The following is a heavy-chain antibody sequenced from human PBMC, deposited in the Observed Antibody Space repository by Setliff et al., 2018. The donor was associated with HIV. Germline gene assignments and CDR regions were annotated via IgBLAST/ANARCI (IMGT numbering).Heavy chain of an antibody. Sequence: SETLSLTCTVSGGSISSSSYYWGWIRQPPGKGLEWIGYSYYSGSANYNPSLKGLVTISVDTSKNQFSLKLSSVTAADTAVYYCARVRSYGSAYDAFDVWGPGTMVTVSS. CDR1: GGSISSSSYY. CDR2: SYYSGSA. D-gene: IGHD3-10*01. J-gene: IGHJ3*01. CDR3: ARVRSYGSAYDAFDV. V-gene: IGHV4-31*01.